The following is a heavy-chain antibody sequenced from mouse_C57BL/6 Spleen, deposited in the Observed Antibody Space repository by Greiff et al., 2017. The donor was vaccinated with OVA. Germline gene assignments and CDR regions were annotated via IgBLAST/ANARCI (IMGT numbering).Heavy chain of an antibody. CDR1: GYTFTSYW. V-gene: IGHV1-5*01. Sequence: EVQLQQSGTVLARPGASVKMSCKTSGYTFTSYWMHWVKQRPGQGLEWIGAIYPGNSDTSYNQKFKGKAKLTAVTSASTAYMELSSLTNEDSAVYYCTKIYYGNYGFAYWGQGTLVTVSA. J-gene: IGHJ3*01. CDR2: IYPGNSDT. D-gene: IGHD2-1*01. CDR3: TKIYYGNYGFAY.